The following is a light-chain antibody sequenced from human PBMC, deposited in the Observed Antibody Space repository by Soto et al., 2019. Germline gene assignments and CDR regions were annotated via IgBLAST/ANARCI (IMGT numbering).Light chain of an antibody. V-gene: IGLV2-11*01. J-gene: IGLJ1*01. Sequence: QSALTQPPSVSGSPGQSVTISCTGTSSDVGGYKYVSWYQQHPGKAPKLIIYDVTKRPSGVPDRFSGSKSGNTASLTISGLQAEDEAGYYCCSYAGSYSDVFGTGTKVTVL. CDR2: DVT. CDR3: CSYAGSYSDV. CDR1: SSDVGGYKY.